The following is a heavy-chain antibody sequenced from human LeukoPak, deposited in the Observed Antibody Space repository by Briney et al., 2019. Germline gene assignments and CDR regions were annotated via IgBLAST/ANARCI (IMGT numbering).Heavy chain of an antibody. CDR1: GFTFSDYY. CDR3: ARDDEVVAATYGMDV. Sequence: GGSLRLSCAASGFTFSDYYMSWIRQAPGKGLEWVSYISSSGSTIYYADSVKGRFTISRDNAKNSLYLQMNSLRAEDTAVYYCARDDEVVAATYGMDVWGQGTTVTVSS. J-gene: IGHJ6*02. CDR2: ISSSGSTI. D-gene: IGHD2-15*01. V-gene: IGHV3-11*04.